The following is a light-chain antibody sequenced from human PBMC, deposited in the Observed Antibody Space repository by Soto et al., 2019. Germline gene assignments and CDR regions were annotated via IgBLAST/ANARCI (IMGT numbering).Light chain of an antibody. CDR3: QQHNPYSPYT. Sequence: IQMTQSPSTLSASVGDRVTITCRASQSITNCLAWYQQKPWKAPKLLIFDASSLRSGVPSRFSGSGSGTEFTLTISSLQPEDFATYYCQQHNPYSPYTFGQGTKLEIK. V-gene: IGKV1-5*03. CDR2: DAS. J-gene: IGKJ2*01. CDR1: QSITNC.